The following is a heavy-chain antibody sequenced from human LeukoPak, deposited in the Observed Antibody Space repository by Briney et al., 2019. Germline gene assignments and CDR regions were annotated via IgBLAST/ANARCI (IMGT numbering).Heavy chain of an antibody. Sequence: PSETLSLTCTVSGGSISSSSYYWGWIRQPPGKGLEWIGSIFYSGSTYYNPSLKSRVTISVDTSKNQFSLKLSSVTAADTAVYCCARDISAAAFDYWGQGTLVTVSS. CDR3: ARDISAAAFDY. CDR2: IFYSGST. CDR1: GGSISSSSYY. D-gene: IGHD6-13*01. V-gene: IGHV4-39*02. J-gene: IGHJ4*02.